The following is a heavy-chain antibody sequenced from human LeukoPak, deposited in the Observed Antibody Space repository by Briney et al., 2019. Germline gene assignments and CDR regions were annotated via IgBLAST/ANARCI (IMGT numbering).Heavy chain of an antibody. V-gene: IGHV1-18*01. D-gene: IGHD2-15*01. CDR2: ISAYNGNT. CDR3: ARADCSGGGCYSAYYYYMDV. CDR1: GYTFTSYG. J-gene: IGHJ6*03. Sequence: GASVKVSCKASGYTFTSYGISWVRQAPGQGLEWMGWISAYNGNTNYAQKLQGRVTMTTDTSTSTAYMELRSLRSDDTAVYYCARADCSGGGCYSAYYYYMDVWGKGTTVTVSS.